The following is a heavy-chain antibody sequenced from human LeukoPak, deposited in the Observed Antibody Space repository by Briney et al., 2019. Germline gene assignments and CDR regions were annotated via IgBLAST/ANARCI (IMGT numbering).Heavy chain of an antibody. D-gene: IGHD3-10*01. J-gene: IGHJ6*02. Sequence: ASVTVSCTASGYTFTSYYMHWVRQAPGQGLEWMGIINPSGGSTSYAQKFQGRVTMTRDTSTSTVYMELSSLRSEDTAVYYCARDRVLYGSGSYYNYGMDVWGQGTTVTVSS. CDR1: GYTFTSYY. V-gene: IGHV1-46*01. CDR2: INPSGGST. CDR3: ARDRVLYGSGSYYNYGMDV.